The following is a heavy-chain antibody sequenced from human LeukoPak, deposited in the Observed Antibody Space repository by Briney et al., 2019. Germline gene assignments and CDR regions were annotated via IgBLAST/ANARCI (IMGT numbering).Heavy chain of an antibody. CDR2: ISSSSSYI. Sequence: PGGSLRLSCAASGFTFSSYSMNWVRQAPGKGLEWVSSISSSSSYIYYADSVKGRFTISRDNSKNTLYLQMNSLRAEDTAVYYCAKGKPRSGSPHIYFDYWGQGTLVTVSS. V-gene: IGHV3-21*01. D-gene: IGHD3-10*01. J-gene: IGHJ4*02. CDR1: GFTFSSYS. CDR3: AKGKPRSGSPHIYFDY.